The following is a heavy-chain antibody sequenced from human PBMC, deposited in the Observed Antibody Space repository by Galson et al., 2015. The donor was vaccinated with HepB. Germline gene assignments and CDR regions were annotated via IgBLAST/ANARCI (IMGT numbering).Heavy chain of an antibody. V-gene: IGHV1-3*01. CDR1: GYTFTSYA. D-gene: IGHD6-13*01. CDR3: ARPSSSWYDGYFQH. J-gene: IGHJ1*01. CDR2: INAGNGNT. Sequence: SVKVSCKASGYTFTSYAMHWVRQAPGQRLEWMGWINAGNGNTKYSQKFQGRVTITRDTSASTAYMELSSLRSEDTAVYYCARPSSSWYDGYFQHWGQGTLVTVPS.